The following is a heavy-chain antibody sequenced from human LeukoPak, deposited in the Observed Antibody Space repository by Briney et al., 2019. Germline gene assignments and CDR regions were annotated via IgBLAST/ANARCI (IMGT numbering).Heavy chain of an antibody. CDR3: ARDWSSVDY. J-gene: IGHJ4*02. CDR1: GFTFSSYS. V-gene: IGHV3-21*01. Sequence: KSGGSLRLSCAASGFTFSSYSMSWVRQAPGKGLEWVSSISSSSTYIYYADSVKGRFTISRDNAKNSLYLQMNGLRAEDTAVFYCARDWSSVDYWGQGTLVTVSS. D-gene: IGHD3-10*01. CDR2: ISSSSTYI.